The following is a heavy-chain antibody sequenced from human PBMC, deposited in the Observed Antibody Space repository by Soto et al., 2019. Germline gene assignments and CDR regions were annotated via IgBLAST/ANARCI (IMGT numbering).Heavy chain of an antibody. V-gene: IGHV3-48*03. J-gene: IGHJ5*02. CDR1: GFTFSSYE. Sequence: GGSLRLSCAASGFTFSSYEMNWVRQAPGKGLEWVSYISSSGSTIYYADSVKGRFTISRDNAKNSLYLQMNSLRAEDTAVYYCARDVGYCSSTSCWPYNWFDPWGQGTLGTVSS. CDR2: ISSSGSTI. CDR3: ARDVGYCSSTSCWPYNWFDP. D-gene: IGHD2-2*01.